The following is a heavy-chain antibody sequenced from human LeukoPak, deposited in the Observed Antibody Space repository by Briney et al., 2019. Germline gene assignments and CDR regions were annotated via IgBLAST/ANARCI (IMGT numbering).Heavy chain of an antibody. CDR1: GFTFSSYA. CDR2: IRIDGSNK. Sequence: GGSLRLSCAASGFTFSSYAMHWVRQAPGKGLEWVAFIRIDGSNKYYADSVKGRFTISRDNSKNTLYLQMNSLRPEDTAVYYCATGAAVATHGLGFWGQGTLVTVSS. J-gene: IGHJ4*02. CDR3: ATGAAVATHGLGF. D-gene: IGHD5-12*01. V-gene: IGHV3-30*02.